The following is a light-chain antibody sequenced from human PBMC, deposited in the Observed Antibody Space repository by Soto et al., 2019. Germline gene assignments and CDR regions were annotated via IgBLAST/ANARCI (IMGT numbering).Light chain of an antibody. CDR1: SSDVGSYNL. Sequence: QSVLTQPASVSGSPGQSITISCTGTSSDVGSYNLVSWYQQHPGKAPKLMIYEGSKRPSGVSNRFSGSKSGNTASLTNSGLQAEDEADYYCCSYAVSSTYVFGTGTKVTVL. J-gene: IGLJ1*01. CDR2: EGS. V-gene: IGLV2-23*01. CDR3: CSYAVSSTYV.